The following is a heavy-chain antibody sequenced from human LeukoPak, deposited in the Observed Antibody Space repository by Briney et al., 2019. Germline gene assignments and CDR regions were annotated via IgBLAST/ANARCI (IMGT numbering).Heavy chain of an antibody. J-gene: IGHJ2*01. V-gene: IGHV4-34*01. CDR1: GGSFSGYY. D-gene: IGHD3-22*01. Sequence: PSETLSLTCAVYGGSFSGYYWSWLRQPPGKGLEWIGEINHSGSTNYNPSLKSRVTISVDTSKNQFSLKLSSVTAADTAVYYCANTYYYDSSGDWYFDLWGRGTLVTVSS. CDR2: INHSGST. CDR3: ANTYYYDSSGDWYFDL.